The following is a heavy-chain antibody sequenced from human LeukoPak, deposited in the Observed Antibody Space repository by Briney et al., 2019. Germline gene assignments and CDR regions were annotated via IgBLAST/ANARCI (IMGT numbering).Heavy chain of an antibody. Sequence: GASVKVSCKVSGYTLTELSMHWVRQAPGKGLAWMGGFDPEDGETIYAQKFQGRVTMTEDTSTDTAYMELSSLRSEDTAVYYCATYQVGATTLDYWGQGTLVTVSS. V-gene: IGHV1-24*01. D-gene: IGHD1-26*01. J-gene: IGHJ4*02. CDR3: ATYQVGATTLDY. CDR2: FDPEDGET. CDR1: GYTLTELS.